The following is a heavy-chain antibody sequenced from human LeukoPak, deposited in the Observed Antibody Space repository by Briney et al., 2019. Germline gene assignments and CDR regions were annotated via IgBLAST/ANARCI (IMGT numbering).Heavy chain of an antibody. CDR1: GGTFSSYA. J-gene: IGHJ4*02. D-gene: IGHD5-12*01. V-gene: IGHV1-69*04. Sequence: ASVKVSCKASGGTFSSYAISWVRQAPGQGLEWMGRIIPILGIANYAQKFQGRVTITADKSTSTAYMELSSLRSEDTAVYYCARDRRTYSGYPDCWGQGTLVTVSS. CDR2: IIPILGIA. CDR3: ARDRRTYSGYPDC.